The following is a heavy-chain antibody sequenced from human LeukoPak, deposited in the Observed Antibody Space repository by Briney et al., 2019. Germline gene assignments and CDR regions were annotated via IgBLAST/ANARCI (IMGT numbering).Heavy chain of an antibody. D-gene: IGHD1-26*01. CDR1: GFTFSSYS. CDR3: ARDLGLDY. Sequence: WGTLRLSCAASGFTFSSYSMNWVRQAPGKGLEWVSYISSGSSSIYYADSVKGRLTISRDNAKNSLYLQMNSLRAEDTAVYYCARDLGLDYWGQGTLVTVSS. J-gene: IGHJ4*02. CDR2: ISSGSSSI. V-gene: IGHV3-48*01.